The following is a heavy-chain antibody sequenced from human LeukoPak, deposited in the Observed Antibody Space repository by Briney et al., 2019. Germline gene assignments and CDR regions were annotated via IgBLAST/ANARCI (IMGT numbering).Heavy chain of an antibody. CDR3: ARGEADIVATIVDY. V-gene: IGHV1-69*01. CDR2: IIPIFGTA. Sequence: ASVKVSCKASGGTFSSYAISWVRQAPGQGLEWMGGIIPIFGTANYAQKFQGRVTITADESTSTAYMELSSLRSEDTAVYYCARGEADIVATIVDYWGQGTLVTVSS. CDR1: GGTFSSYA. D-gene: IGHD5-12*01. J-gene: IGHJ4*02.